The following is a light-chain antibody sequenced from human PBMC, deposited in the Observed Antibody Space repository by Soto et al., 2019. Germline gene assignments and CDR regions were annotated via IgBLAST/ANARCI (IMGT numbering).Light chain of an antibody. CDR1: QGIRND. CDR3: QKYDSAPT. V-gene: IGKV1-17*01. J-gene: IGKJ1*01. CDR2: AAS. Sequence: DIQLTQSPSFLSASVGDRVTITCRASQGIRNDLGWYQQKPGKAPKLLIYAASSLQSGVPSRFSGSGSGTEFTLTISSLQPEDVATYYCQKYDSAPTFGPGTKVDIK.